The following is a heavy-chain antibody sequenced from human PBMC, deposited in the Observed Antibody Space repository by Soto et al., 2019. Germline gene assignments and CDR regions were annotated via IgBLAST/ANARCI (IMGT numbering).Heavy chain of an antibody. CDR2: MNPNSGHT. V-gene: IGHV1-8*01. CDR3: ASDMSTT. D-gene: IGHD2-2*01. CDR1: GYTFTSHD. J-gene: IGHJ5*02. Sequence: QVQLVQSGAEVKKPGASVKVSCKASGYTFTSHDINWMRQATGQGLEWMGWMNPNSGHTNYAQKFQGRVTMTRDTSISTAYMELTYLRSEDTAIYYCASDMSTTWGQGTLVTVSS.